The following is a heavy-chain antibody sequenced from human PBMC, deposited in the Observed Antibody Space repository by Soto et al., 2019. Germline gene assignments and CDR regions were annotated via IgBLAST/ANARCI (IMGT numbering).Heavy chain of an antibody. CDR3: ARGGGYSYHLYGMDV. J-gene: IGHJ6*02. CDR2: IEHNGST. CDR1: DGSFSGYY. V-gene: IGHV4-34*01. Sequence: SETLSLTCAAYDGSFSGYYWIWIRQPLGKGLEWIGEIEHNGSTNYNPSFTSRATISLDTSKNQFSLKLSSVTAADTALYYCARGGGYSYHLYGMDVWGQGTAVTVSS. D-gene: IGHD5-18*01.